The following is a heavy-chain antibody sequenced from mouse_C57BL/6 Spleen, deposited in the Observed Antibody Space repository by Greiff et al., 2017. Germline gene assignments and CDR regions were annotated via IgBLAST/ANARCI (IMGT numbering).Heavy chain of an antibody. J-gene: IGHJ4*01. Sequence: VQLQQSGPELVKPGASVKLSCKASGYTFTSYWMHWVKQRPIQGLEWIGNIDPSDSETHYNQKFKDKATLTVDKSSSTAYMQLSSLTSEDSAVYYCAGGSSYYYAMDYWGQGTSVTVSS. D-gene: IGHD1-1*01. CDR1: GYTFTSYW. CDR3: AGGSSYYYAMDY. V-gene: IGHV1-52*01. CDR2: IDPSDSET.